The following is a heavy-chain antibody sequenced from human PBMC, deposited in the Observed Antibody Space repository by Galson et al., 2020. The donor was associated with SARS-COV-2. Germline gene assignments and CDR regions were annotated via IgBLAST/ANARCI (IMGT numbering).Heavy chain of an antibody. D-gene: IGHD5-18*01. CDR1: GASISSGGYD. CDR2: ISYSGST. J-gene: IGHJ6*02. V-gene: IGHV4-31*03. Sequence: SQTLSLTCTVSGASISSGGYDWSWTRQLPGKGLEWLGYISYSGSTYYNPSLKSRITISIDTSKNQFSLKLNSVTAADTAVYYCARDSRMQLWNYYYGMDVWGQGTTVTVSS. CDR3: ARDSRMQLWNYYYGMDV.